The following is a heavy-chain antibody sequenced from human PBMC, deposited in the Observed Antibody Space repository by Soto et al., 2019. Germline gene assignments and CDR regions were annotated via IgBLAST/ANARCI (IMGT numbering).Heavy chain of an antibody. J-gene: IGHJ6*02. CDR1: GFTFSRYW. V-gene: IGHV3-7*04. CDR2: IKQDGSQK. D-gene: IGHD3-22*01. CDR3: ARHDYYDSSGSSYYGMDV. Sequence: EVQLVESGGGLVQPGGSLRLSCAASGFTFSRYWMSWVRQGPGKGLEWVANIKQDGSQKNYVDSVKGRVTISRDNAKNSXCLQMNSLRAEDTAVYYCARHDYYDSSGSSYYGMDVWGQGTTVTVSS.